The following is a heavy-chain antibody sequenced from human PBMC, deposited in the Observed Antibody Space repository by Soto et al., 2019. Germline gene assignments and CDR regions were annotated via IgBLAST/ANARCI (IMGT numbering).Heavy chain of an antibody. J-gene: IGHJ5*02. CDR1: GFTFSIYW. D-gene: IGHD6-13*01. V-gene: IGHV3-74*01. CDR3: ARGPSRQLGNWFDP. CDR2: INTDGSVT. Sequence: EEQLVQSGGGLVQRGGSLRLSCAASGFTFSIYWMHWVRQEPGKGLLWVSRINTDGSVTSYADSVKGRVTISRDNAKNTLYLHMNSLRAEDTSVYYCARGPSRQLGNWFDPWGQGTLVTVSS.